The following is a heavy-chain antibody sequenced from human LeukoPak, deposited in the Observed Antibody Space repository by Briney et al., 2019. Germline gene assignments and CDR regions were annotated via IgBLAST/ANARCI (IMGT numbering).Heavy chain of an antibody. J-gene: IGHJ4*02. CDR3: ARVGQWLGLGFDY. CDR2: IHPASGGT. D-gene: IGHD6-19*01. V-gene: IGHV1-2*02. Sequence: GASVKVSCKASGYTFIAYYMHWVRQAPGQGLEWMGWIHPASGGTNYAQKFQGRVTMTRDTSISTAYMELSRLRSDDTAVYYCARVGQWLGLGFDYWGQGTLVTVSS. CDR1: GYTFIAYY.